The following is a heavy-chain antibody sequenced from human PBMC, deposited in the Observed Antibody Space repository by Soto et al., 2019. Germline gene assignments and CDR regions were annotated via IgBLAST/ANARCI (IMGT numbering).Heavy chain of an antibody. CDR3: AKDRPSGSRPYYSGMDV. J-gene: IGHJ6*02. CDR2: ISYDGSNK. D-gene: IGHD1-26*01. Sequence: QVQLVESGGGVVQHGRSLRLSCAASGFTFSSYGMHWVRQAPGKGLEWVAVISYDGSNKYYADSVKGRFTISRDNSKNTLYLQMNSLRAEDTAVYYCAKDRPSGSRPYYSGMDVWGQGTTVTVSS. CDR1: GFTFSSYG. V-gene: IGHV3-30*18.